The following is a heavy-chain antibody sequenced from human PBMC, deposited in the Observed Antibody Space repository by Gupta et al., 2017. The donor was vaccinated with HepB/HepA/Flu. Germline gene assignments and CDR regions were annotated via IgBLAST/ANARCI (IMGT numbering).Heavy chain of an antibody. J-gene: IGHJ5*02. V-gene: IGHV3-49*03. CDR3: AREAGYGFFDP. CDR1: GFNFGDYA. CDR2: IRSSNYGGST. Sequence: EVHPLDSGGDIVEPGRSLRLSCAASGFNFGDYAMSWFRQAPGKGLEWVGFIRSSNYGGSTKDAASVRERFTISRDDSKSITYLQMDSLKSEDTALYFWAREAGYGFFDPWGQGTLVSVSS. D-gene: IGHD3-10*01.